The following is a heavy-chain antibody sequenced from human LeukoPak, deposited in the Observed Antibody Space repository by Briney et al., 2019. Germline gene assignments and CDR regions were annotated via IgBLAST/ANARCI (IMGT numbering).Heavy chain of an antibody. V-gene: IGHV4-34*01. CDR1: GGSFSGYY. D-gene: IGHD3-22*01. J-gene: IGHJ3*02. CDR2: INHSGNT. CDR3: ARDSYNSGSNDAFDI. Sequence: PSETLSLTCAVYGGSFSGYYWSWIRQPPGKGLEWIGEINHSGNTNYNPSLKSRVTISIDESKNQFSLELSSVTAADTAMYYCARDSYNSGSNDAFDIWGQGTMVTVSS.